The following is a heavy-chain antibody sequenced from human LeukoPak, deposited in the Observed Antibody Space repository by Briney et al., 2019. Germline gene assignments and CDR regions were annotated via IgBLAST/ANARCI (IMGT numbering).Heavy chain of an antibody. CDR3: ARGVYIAAAQYGF. D-gene: IGHD6-13*01. J-gene: IGHJ4*02. CDR1: GGSISTYY. CDR2: IYYSGAT. V-gene: IGHV4-59*01. Sequence: ETLSLTCTVSGGSISTYYWNWIRQPPGKGLEWIGYIYYSGATNYNPSLKSRVTISVDTSKNQFSLKLSSVTAADTAVYYCARGVYIAAAQYGFWGQGTLVTVSS.